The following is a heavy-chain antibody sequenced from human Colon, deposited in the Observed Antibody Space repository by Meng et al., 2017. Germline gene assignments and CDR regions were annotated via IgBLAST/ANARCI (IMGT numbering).Heavy chain of an antibody. CDR3: AKGRASVLIWGPGYSFDL. V-gene: IGHV3-23*01. Sequence: GESLKISCAASGFAFNTYAMSWVRQAPGKGLEWVSVVDGSGSRKYYADPVKGRFTVSGDNSNNTLFLQMVSLRAEDTAAYYCAKGRASVLIWGPGYSFDLWGQGAQVTVSS. D-gene: IGHD2-15*01. J-gene: IGHJ4*02. CDR2: VDGSGSRK. CDR1: GFAFNTYA.